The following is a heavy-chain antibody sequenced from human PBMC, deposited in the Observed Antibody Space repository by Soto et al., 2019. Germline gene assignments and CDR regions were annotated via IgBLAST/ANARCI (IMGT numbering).Heavy chain of an antibody. CDR3: ARGDITAAGHFNSIDAFDI. J-gene: IGHJ3*02. V-gene: IGHV4-4*07. CDR2: IYTSGST. Sequence: WETLCLTCTVSGGSIISYCWSWIRQPAEKGLEWIGRIYTSGSTNYNPSLKSRVTMSVDTSKNQFSLKLSSVTAADTAVYYCARGDITAAGHFNSIDAFDIWGQGTMLTVSS. D-gene: IGHD6-13*01. CDR1: GGSIISYC.